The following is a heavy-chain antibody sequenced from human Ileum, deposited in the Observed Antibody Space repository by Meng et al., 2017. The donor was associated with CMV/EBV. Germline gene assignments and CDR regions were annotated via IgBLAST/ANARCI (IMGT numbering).Heavy chain of an antibody. CDR1: GFTFSSYS. V-gene: IGHV3-48*04. D-gene: IGHD2-15*01. CDR2: ISSSSSTI. Sequence: GESLKISCAASGFTFSSYSMNWVRQAPGKGLEWVSYISSSSSTIYYADSVKGRFTISRDNAKNSLYLQMNSLRAEDTAVYYCAREVAGSGMDVWGQGTTVT. J-gene: IGHJ6*02. CDR3: AREVAGSGMDV.